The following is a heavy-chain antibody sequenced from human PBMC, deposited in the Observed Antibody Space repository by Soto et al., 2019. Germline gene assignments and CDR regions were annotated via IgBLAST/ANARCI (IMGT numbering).Heavy chain of an antibody. V-gene: IGHV1-18*04. Sequence: ASVNVSCKSSGYTFTTYYITWVRQAPGQGLEWMGWISGYNGNTKYAPRLQGRVTLTTETSTSTAYMELRSLTSDDTAVYYCARDSTARLAWFDPWGQGTPVTVSS. CDR1: GYTFTTYY. CDR3: ARDSTARLAWFDP. CDR2: ISGYNGNT. D-gene: IGHD6-6*01. J-gene: IGHJ5*02.